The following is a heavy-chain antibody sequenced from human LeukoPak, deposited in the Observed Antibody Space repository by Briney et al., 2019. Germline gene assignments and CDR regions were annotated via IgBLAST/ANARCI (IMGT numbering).Heavy chain of an antibody. CDR3: AKVRSSSWFDY. CDR2: IKQDGSEK. D-gene: IGHD6-13*01. CDR1: GFTFSSYW. Sequence: GGSLRLSCAASGFTFSSYWMSWVRQAPGKGLEWVANIKQDGSEKYYVDSVKGRFTISRDNAKNTLYLQMNSLRAEDTAVYFCAKVRSSSWFDYWGQGTLVAVSS. J-gene: IGHJ4*02. V-gene: IGHV3-7*02.